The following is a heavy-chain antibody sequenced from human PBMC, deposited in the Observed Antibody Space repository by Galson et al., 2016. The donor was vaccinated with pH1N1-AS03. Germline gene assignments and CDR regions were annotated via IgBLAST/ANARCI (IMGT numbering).Heavy chain of an antibody. D-gene: IGHD1-14*01. CDR1: GFSFSDYG. CDR3: AKDPGLGGDRDY. J-gene: IGHJ4*02. V-gene: IGHV3-30*02. CDR2: IRYDGSKK. Sequence: SLRLSCAASGFSFSDYGMHWVRQAPGKGLEWITIIRYDGSKKYADSANGRFTISRDNSKNTLYLQMNNLRIEDTATYYCAKDPGLGGDRDYWGQGTLVTVSS.